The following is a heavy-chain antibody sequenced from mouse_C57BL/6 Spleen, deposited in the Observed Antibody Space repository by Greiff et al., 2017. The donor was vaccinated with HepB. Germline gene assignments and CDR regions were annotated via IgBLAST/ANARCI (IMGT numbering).Heavy chain of an antibody. Sequence: QVHVKQSGPELVKPGASVKISCKASGYSFTSYYIHWVKQRPGQGLEWIGWIYPGSGNTKYNEKFKGKATLTADTSSSTAYMQLSSLTSEDSAVYYCARPINWDASAMDYWGQGTSVTVSS. CDR2: IYPGSGNT. V-gene: IGHV1-66*01. CDR3: ARPINWDASAMDY. D-gene: IGHD4-1*01. J-gene: IGHJ4*01. CDR1: GYSFTSYY.